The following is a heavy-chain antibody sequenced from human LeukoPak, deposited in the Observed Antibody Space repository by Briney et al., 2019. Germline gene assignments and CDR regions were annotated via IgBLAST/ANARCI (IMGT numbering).Heavy chain of an antibody. V-gene: IGHV3-7*01. D-gene: IGHD2-15*01. CDR1: GFTFSSYW. CDR2: IKQDGSEK. CDR3: ASWGPAAYCSNGSCS. J-gene: IGHJ5*02. Sequence: GGSLRLSCAASGFTFSSYWMTWVRQAPGQGQEWVANIKQDGSEKYYVASVKGRFTISRDNAKNSLYLQMNSLRVEDTAVYYCASWGPAAYCSNGSCSWGQGTLVTVSS.